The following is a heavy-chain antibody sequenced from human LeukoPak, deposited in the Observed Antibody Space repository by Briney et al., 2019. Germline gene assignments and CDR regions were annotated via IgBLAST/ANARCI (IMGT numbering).Heavy chain of an antibody. Sequence: PGGSLRLSCAASGFTFSSYWMSWVRQAPGKGLEWVANIKQDGSEKYYVDSVKGRFTISRDNAKTSLYLQMNSLRAEDTAVYYCARPRIQLWYGEYFQHWGQGTLVTVSS. J-gene: IGHJ1*01. CDR2: IKQDGSEK. V-gene: IGHV3-7*03. CDR3: ARPRIQLWYGEYFQH. D-gene: IGHD5-18*01. CDR1: GFTFSSYW.